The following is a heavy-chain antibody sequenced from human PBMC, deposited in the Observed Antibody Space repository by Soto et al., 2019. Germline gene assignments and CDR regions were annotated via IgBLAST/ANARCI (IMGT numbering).Heavy chain of an antibody. CDR3: ARGNGHGFDI. CDR1: GFTFSSYW. CDR2: ITSHGSTT. V-gene: IGHV3-74*01. Sequence: EVQLVESGGNLVQPGGSLRLSCAASGFTFSSYWMHWVRQTPGKGLVWVSRITSHGSTTTYADSVKGRFTISRDNAKNTLDLQMNSLRAEDTAVYYCARGNGHGFDIWGQGTMVTVSS. D-gene: IGHD2-8*01. J-gene: IGHJ3*02.